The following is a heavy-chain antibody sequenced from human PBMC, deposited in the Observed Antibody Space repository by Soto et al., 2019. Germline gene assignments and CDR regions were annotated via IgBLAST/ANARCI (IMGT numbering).Heavy chain of an antibody. J-gene: IGHJ5*02. D-gene: IGHD6-19*01. CDR2: IFYGGST. Sequence: QVQLQESGPGLVKPSETLSLTCTVSGGSVSSGNYYWSWIRQSPVKGLEWIGYIFYGGSTNYNPSLERRVTRSVDTSKNQFSLKLRSVTAADTAVYYCTRDVTTSGRHPPESTWGQGTLVTVS. V-gene: IGHV4-61*01. CDR1: GGSVSSGNYY. CDR3: TRDVTTSGRHPPEST.